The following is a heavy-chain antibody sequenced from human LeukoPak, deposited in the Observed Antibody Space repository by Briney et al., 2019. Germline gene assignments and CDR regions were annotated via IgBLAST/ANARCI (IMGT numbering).Heavy chain of an antibody. D-gene: IGHD6-13*01. CDR3: ARVAAAGTGYYYMDV. Sequence: SETLSLTCTVSGGSLSSHYWSWIRQPPGKGLEWIGYIYYSGSTNYNPSLKSRVTISVDTSKNQFSLKLSSVTAADTAVYYCARVAAAGTGYYYMDVWGKGTTVTVSS. CDR1: GGSLSSHY. V-gene: IGHV4-59*11. J-gene: IGHJ6*03. CDR2: IYYSGST.